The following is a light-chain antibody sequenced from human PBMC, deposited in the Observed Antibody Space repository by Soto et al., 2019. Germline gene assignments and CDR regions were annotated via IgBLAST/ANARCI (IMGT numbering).Light chain of an antibody. CDR3: SSHAGNNNYV. J-gene: IGLJ1*01. CDR1: SSDVGGQNY. CDR2: AVT. Sequence: ALTQPPSASGSPGQSVAISCTGTSSDVGGQNYVSWYQQHPGKAPKLIIYAVTERLSGVPDRFSGSKSGDTASLTVSGLQTEDEADYYCSSHAGNNNYVFGTGTKVTVL. V-gene: IGLV2-8*01.